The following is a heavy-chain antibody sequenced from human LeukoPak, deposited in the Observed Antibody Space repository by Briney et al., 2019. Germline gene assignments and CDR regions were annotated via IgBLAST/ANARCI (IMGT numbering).Heavy chain of an antibody. D-gene: IGHD3-10*01. CDR1: GYTFTGYY. J-gene: IGHJ4*02. V-gene: IGHV1-2*04. Sequence: GASVKVSCKASGYTFTGYYMHWVRQAPGQGLEWMGWINPNSGGTNYAQKFQGWVTMTRDTSISTAYMELSRLRSDDTAVYYCARAVKVRYYYGSGNSPSEPAFDYWGQGTLVTVSS. CDR2: INPNSGGT. CDR3: ARAVKVRYYYGSGNSPSEPAFDY.